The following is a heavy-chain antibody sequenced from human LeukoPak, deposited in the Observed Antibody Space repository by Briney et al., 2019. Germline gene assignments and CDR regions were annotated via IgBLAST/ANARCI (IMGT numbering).Heavy chain of an antibody. CDR1: GFTFSSYA. D-gene: IGHD3-3*01. V-gene: IGHV3-23*01. Sequence: GGSLRLSCAASGFTFSSYAMSWVRQAPGKRLEWVSAIGGDAVSTYYADSVKGRFSISRDNSKNTLYLQMNSLRADDTAVYYCAKDLWKADYWGQGTLVTVSS. CDR2: IGGDAVST. J-gene: IGHJ4*02. CDR3: AKDLWKADY.